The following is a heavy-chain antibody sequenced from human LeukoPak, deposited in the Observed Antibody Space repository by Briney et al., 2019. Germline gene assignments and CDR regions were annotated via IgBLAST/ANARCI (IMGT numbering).Heavy chain of an antibody. V-gene: IGHV1-18*01. Sequence: ASVRVSCKTSGYTDNRFGITWVRQAPGQGLEWIGWISSDNGNTKCADKVQGRVSMTTDRSTNTAYLELRSLRFDDTAVYFCANVAKGRYFFYYMDVWGKGTTVTVSS. CDR3: ANVAKGRYFFYYMDV. CDR2: ISSDNGNT. CDR1: GYTDNRFG. J-gene: IGHJ6*03.